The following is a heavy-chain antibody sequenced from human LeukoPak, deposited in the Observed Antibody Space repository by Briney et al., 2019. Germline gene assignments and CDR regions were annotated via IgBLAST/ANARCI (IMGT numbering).Heavy chain of an antibody. V-gene: IGHV5-51*01. J-gene: IGHJ4*02. D-gene: IGHD5-18*01. CDR1: GYSFTTHW. CDR2: IYPSDSDT. CDR3: ARLPSKWIQKSDY. Sequence: GESLKISCKASGYSFTTHWIGWVRQMPGKGLEWMGIIYPSDSDTRYGPSFQGQVTISADKSISTAYLQWSSLKASDTAIYYCARLPSKWIQKSDYWGQGTLVTVSS.